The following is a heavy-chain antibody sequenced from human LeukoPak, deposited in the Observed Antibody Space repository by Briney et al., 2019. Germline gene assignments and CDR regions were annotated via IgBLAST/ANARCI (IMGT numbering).Heavy chain of an antibody. CDR1: GYKFTTDY. J-gene: IGHJ3*02. CDR3: ARQAYGSRFDAFDI. Sequence: GESLKIPCEASGYKFTTDYIGWVRQMPGKGLEWMGIIYPDDSETNYSPSFKGQVTMSVDKSITTAFLQWSSLKASDTAMYYCARQAYGSRFDAFDIWGQGTMVTVSS. CDR2: IYPDDSET. V-gene: IGHV5-51*01. D-gene: IGHD3-22*01.